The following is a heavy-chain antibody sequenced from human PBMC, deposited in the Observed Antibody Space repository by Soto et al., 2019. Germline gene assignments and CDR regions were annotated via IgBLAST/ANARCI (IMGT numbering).Heavy chain of an antibody. CDR1: GYTFTSYG. J-gene: IGHJ6*03. V-gene: IGHV1-18*01. CDR2: ISAYNGVT. CDR3: ARTGRGVFYYCYMDV. D-gene: IGHD3-10*01. Sequence: QVQLVQSGAEVEKPGASVRVSCKASGYTFTSYGINWVRQAPGQGLEWMGWISAYNGVTKYTQRLQGRVTMTTDTSTRTAYMELRSLRSDDTAVYYCARTGRGVFYYCYMDVWGKGTTVTVSS.